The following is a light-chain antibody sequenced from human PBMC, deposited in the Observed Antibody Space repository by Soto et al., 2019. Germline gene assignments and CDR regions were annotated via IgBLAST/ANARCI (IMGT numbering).Light chain of an antibody. Sequence: QSVLTQPASVSGSPGQSITISCTGTSSDVGSYNLVSWYQQHPGKAPKLMIYECSKMPSGVSNRVSGSKSGNTASLTISGLQAEDEADYYCCSYAGSSTFRLVFGTGTKLTVL. CDR2: ECS. J-gene: IGLJ1*01. CDR3: CSYAGSSTFRLV. V-gene: IGLV2-23*03. CDR1: SSDVGSYNL.